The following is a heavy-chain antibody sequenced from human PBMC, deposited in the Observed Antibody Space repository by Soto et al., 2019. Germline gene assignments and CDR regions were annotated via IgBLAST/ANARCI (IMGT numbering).Heavy chain of an antibody. D-gene: IGHD2-2*01. CDR2: ISAYNGNT. CDR1: GYTFTSYG. CDR3: ARVGSIVVVPAAMSWFDP. J-gene: IGHJ5*02. V-gene: IGHV1-18*01. Sequence: ASVKVSCKASGYTFTSYGISWVRQAPGQGLEWMGWISAYNGNTNYAQKLQGRVTMTTDTSTSTAYMELRSLRSDDTAVYYCARVGSIVVVPAAMSWFDPRGQGTLVTVSS.